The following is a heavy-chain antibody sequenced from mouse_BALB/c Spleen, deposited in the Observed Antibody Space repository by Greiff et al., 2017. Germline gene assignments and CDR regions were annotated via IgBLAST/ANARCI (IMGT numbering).Heavy chain of an antibody. CDR3: ARSGYEGDWFAY. CDR2: IDPANGNT. V-gene: IGHV14-3*02. Sequence: EVQLQQSGAELVKPGASVKLSCTASGFNIKDTYMHWVKQRPEQGLEWIGRIDPANGNTKYDPKFQGKATITADTSSNTAYLQLSSLTSEDTAVYYCARSGYEGDWFAYWGQGTLVTVSA. CDR1: GFNIKDTY. D-gene: IGHD2-2*01. J-gene: IGHJ3*01.